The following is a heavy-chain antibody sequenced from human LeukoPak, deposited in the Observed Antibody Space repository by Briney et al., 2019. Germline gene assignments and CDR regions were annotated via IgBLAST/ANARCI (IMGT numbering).Heavy chain of an antibody. V-gene: IGHV4-34*01. CDR1: GGSFSGYY. Sequence: PSETLSLTCVVYGGSFSGYYWSWIRQPPGKGLEWIGEINHSGSTNYNPSLKSRVTISVDTSKNQFSLRLSSVTAADTAVYYCARGVRQWLNNWFDPWGQGTLVTVSS. J-gene: IGHJ5*02. CDR2: INHSGST. D-gene: IGHD3-22*01. CDR3: ARGVRQWLNNWFDP.